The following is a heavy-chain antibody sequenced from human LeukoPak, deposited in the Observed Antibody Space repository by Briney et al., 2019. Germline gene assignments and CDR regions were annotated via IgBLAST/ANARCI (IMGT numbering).Heavy chain of an antibody. CDR2: VHYSGTA. J-gene: IGHJ4*02. Sequence: PSETLSLTCTVSDGSITNYDWSWVRQPPGKGLEFIGHVHYSGTANYNPSLRSRVTISIDTSKKHFFLKLKSVTAADTAVYYCARGYGDFRVEGRYFHYWGQGTLVTVSS. CDR1: DGSITNYD. D-gene: IGHD4-17*01. CDR3: ARGYGDFRVEGRYFHY. V-gene: IGHV4-59*01.